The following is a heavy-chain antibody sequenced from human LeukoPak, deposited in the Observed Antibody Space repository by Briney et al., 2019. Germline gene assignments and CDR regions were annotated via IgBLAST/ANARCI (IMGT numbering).Heavy chain of an antibody. Sequence: GGSLRLSCAVSGFSFSSYAVSWVRQAPGKGLEWVSAISGSGGSTYYADSVKGRFTISRDNSKNTLFLQMNSLRAEDTAVYYCAKGVYYYDSSGYYYTYHFDYSGQGTLVTVSS. CDR1: GFSFSSYA. V-gene: IGHV3-23*01. J-gene: IGHJ4*02. CDR2: ISGSGGST. CDR3: AKGVYYYDSSGYYYTYHFDY. D-gene: IGHD3-22*01.